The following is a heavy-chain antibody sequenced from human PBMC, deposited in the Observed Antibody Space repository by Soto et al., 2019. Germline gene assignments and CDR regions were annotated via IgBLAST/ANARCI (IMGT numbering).Heavy chain of an antibody. CDR2: ISGSGEST. CDR3: AKDYSSGSYYFDY. D-gene: IGHD6-19*01. Sequence: LRLSCAASGFTFSSYAMSWVRQGPGKGLEWVSGISGSGESTYYADSVKGRFTISRDNSKNTLYLQMNSLRAEDTAVYYCAKDYSSGSYYFDYWGQGTLVTVSS. V-gene: IGHV3-23*01. CDR1: GFTFSSYA. J-gene: IGHJ4*02.